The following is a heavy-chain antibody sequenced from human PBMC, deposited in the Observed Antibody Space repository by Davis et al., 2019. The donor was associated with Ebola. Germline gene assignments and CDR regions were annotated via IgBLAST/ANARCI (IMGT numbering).Heavy chain of an antibody. V-gene: IGHV4-59*08. D-gene: IGHD3-10*01. J-gene: IGHJ5*02. CDR2: IYYSGST. CDR3: ARLVWGFGGWFDP. Sequence: SGTLSLTCTVSGGSISSYYWIWIRQPPGKGLEWIGYIYYSGSTNYNPSLKSRVTISVDTSKNQFSLKLSSVTAADTAVYYCARLVWGFGGWFDPWGQGTLVTVSS. CDR1: GGSISSYY.